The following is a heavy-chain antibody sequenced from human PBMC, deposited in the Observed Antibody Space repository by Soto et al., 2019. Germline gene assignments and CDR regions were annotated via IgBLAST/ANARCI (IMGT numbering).Heavy chain of an antibody. V-gene: IGHV3-49*04. Sequence: PGGSLRLSCTASGFTFGDYAMSWVRQAPGKGLEWVGFIRSKGPGGTSEYAASVKGRFTFSRDDSKSIAYLQMNSLKIEDTAVYYCTRDQPITPWGQGTMVTVS. J-gene: IGHJ3*01. CDR2: IRSKGPGGTS. CDR3: TRDQPITP. D-gene: IGHD3-10*01. CDR1: GFTFGDYA.